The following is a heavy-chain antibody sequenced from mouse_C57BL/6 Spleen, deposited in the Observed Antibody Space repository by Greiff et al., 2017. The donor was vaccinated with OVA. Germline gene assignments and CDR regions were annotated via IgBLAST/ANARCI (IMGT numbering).Heavy chain of an antibody. CDR2: IYPGDGDT. D-gene: IGHD1-1*01. Sequence: VQLQQSGAELVKPGASVKISCKASGYAFSSYWMNWVKQRPGKGLEWIGQIYPGDGDTNYNGKFKGKATLTEDKSASTAYMQLSSLTSEDSAVYFCARSYYGSTFAYWGQGTLVTVSA. CDR3: ARSYYGSTFAY. J-gene: IGHJ3*01. CDR1: GYAFSSYW. V-gene: IGHV1-80*01.